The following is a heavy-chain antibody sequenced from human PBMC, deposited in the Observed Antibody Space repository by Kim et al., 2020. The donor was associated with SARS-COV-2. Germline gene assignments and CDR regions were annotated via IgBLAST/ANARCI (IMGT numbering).Heavy chain of an antibody. Sequence: YNPYLKRRVTISGDTAKNQFSLELSSVTAADTAVYYCARGLGEPENYVDYWGQGTLVTVSS. D-gene: IGHD3-16*01. CDR3: ARGLGEPENYVDY. V-gene: IGHV4-34*01. J-gene: IGHJ4*02.